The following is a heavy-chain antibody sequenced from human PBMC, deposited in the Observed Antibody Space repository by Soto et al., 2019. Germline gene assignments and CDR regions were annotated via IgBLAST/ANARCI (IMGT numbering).Heavy chain of an antibody. J-gene: IGHJ6*03. CDR3: ASGKSQMSQDRMGFYYYMDV. V-gene: IGHV1-69*08. CDR1: GAAFSNYT. Sequence: QVHLVHSGADVKKPGSSVKISCTASGAAFSNYTFTWVRRAPGEGLEWVGRVIPLLDASNYAEKFQDRVTISADRSTSTVYMELRGLRSEDSAIYYCASGKSQMSQDRMGFYYYMDVWGKGTSVTVSS. CDR2: VIPLLDAS. D-gene: IGHD2-15*01.